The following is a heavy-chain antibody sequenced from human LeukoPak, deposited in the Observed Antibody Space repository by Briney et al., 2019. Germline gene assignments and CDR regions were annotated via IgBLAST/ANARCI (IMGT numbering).Heavy chain of an antibody. D-gene: IGHD1-1*01. Sequence: GGSLRLSCAASGFTFSDYYMSWIRQAPGKGLEWVSYISSSGSTIYYADSVKGRFTISRDNAKNSLYLQMNSLRAEDTAVHYCARDSGTQYSYYYYGMDVWGQGTTVTVSS. V-gene: IGHV3-11*01. CDR3: ARDSGTQYSYYYYGMDV. CDR2: ISSSGSTI. J-gene: IGHJ6*02. CDR1: GFTFSDYY.